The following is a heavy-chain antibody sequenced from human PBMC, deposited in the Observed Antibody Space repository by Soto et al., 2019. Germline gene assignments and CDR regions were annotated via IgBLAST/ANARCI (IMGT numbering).Heavy chain of an antibody. J-gene: IGHJ4*02. D-gene: IGHD1-26*01. CDR3: TRVLAGTSGQFDY. V-gene: IGHV3-74*01. Sequence: EVQLVESGGGLVQPGGSLRLSCAASRFALSSYWMHWVRQAPGKGLVWVSRIGSDGSGTTYADSVKGRFTISRDNAKNTVYLQMTSLSAEDTAVYYCTRVLAGTSGQFDYWGQGTLVTVSS. CDR1: RFALSSYW. CDR2: IGSDGSGT.